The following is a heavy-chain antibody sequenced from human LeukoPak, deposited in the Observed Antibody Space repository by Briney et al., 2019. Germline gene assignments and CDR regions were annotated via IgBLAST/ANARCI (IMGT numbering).Heavy chain of an antibody. CDR2: INHSGST. J-gene: IGHJ4*02. D-gene: IGHD5-12*01. V-gene: IGHV4-34*01. CDR3: ARSPGGYASDY. Sequence: SETLSLTCAVYGGCFSGYYWSWIRQPPGKGLEWIGEINHSGSTNYNPSLKGRVTISVDTSRNQFSLNLSSVTAADTAVYYCARSPGGYASDYWGQGTLVTVSS. CDR1: GGCFSGYY.